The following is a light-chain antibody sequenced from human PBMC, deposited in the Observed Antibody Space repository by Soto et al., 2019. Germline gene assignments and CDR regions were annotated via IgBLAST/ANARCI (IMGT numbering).Light chain of an antibody. CDR2: WAS. Sequence: DNVMTQSPDSLAVSLGERVTINCKSSQSVLLRSNSRNYLSWYQQRSGQPPKLLIKWASTRESGVPDRFSGSGSGTDFTLTISSLQAEDVAVYYCQQYYSTPLSFGGGTKVDIK. CDR1: QSVLLRSNSRNY. J-gene: IGKJ4*01. CDR3: QQYYSTPLS. V-gene: IGKV4-1*01.